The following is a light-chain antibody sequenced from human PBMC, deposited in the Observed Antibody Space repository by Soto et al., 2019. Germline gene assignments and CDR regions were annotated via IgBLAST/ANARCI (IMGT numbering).Light chain of an antibody. J-gene: IGLJ2*01. CDR1: SSDVGSYNL. CDR3: SSYAGSNVV. V-gene: IGLV2-14*02. CDR2: EVT. Sequence: QSALTQPASVSGSPGQSITISCTGTSSDVGSYNLVSWYQQHPGKAPQLMIYEVTKRPSGVPDRFSGSRSGNTASLTVSGLQADDEADYYCSSYAGSNVVFGGGTQLTVL.